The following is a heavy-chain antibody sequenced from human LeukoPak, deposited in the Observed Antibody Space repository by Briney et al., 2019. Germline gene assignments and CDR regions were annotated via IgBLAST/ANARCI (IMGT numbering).Heavy chain of an antibody. V-gene: IGHV4-59*01. CDR3: ARAVVFGENWFDP. CDR2: VYYSGST. J-gene: IGHJ5*02. CDR1: GGSISTYY. Sequence: PSETLSLTCTVSGGSISTYYWSWIRQAPGKGLEWIGYVYYSGSTDYDPSLKSRVTISVDTSKNQFSLKLSSVTAADTAVYYCARAVVFGENWFDPWGQGTLVTVSS. D-gene: IGHD3-3*01.